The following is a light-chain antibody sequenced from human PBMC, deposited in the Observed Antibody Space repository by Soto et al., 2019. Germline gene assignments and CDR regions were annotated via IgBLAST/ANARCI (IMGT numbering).Light chain of an antibody. CDR2: YDS. CDR3: QVWDSSSDHYVV. CDR1: NIGSKS. J-gene: IGLJ2*01. Sequence: YELTQPPSVSVAPGKTARITCGENNIGSKSVHWYQQKPGQAPVLVIYYDSDRPSGIPERFSGSNSGNTATLTISRVEAGDEADYYCQVWDSSSDHYVVFGGGTKLTVL. V-gene: IGLV3-21*04.